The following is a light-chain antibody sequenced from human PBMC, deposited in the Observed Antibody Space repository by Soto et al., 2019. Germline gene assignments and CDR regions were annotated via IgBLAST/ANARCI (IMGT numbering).Light chain of an antibody. CDR3: SSYTSSDTPYV. CDR1: SSDVGGYNY. Sequence: QSALTQPASVSGSPGQSITISCTGTSSDVGGYNYVSWYQQHPDKATKLMIYVVSNRPSGVSNRFSGSKSGNTASLTISGLQAEDEADYYCSSYTSSDTPYVFGPGTKLTVL. J-gene: IGLJ1*01. CDR2: VVS. V-gene: IGLV2-14*01.